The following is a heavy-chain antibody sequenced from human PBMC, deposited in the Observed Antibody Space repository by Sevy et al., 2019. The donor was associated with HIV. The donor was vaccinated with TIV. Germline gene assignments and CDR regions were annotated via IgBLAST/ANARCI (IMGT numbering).Heavy chain of an antibody. D-gene: IGHD2-15*01. V-gene: IGHV1-18*01. J-gene: IGHJ4*02. CDR2: INVYNGNA. CDR1: GYTFTSYG. Sequence: ASVKVSCKASGYTFTSYGINWVRQAPGQGLEWMGWINVYNGNANYAQKLQGRGTMTTDTSTSTAYMELRSLRSDDTALYYCVSGEKYCSGGSCYFHLDYWGQGTLVTVSS. CDR3: VSGEKYCSGGSCYFHLDY.